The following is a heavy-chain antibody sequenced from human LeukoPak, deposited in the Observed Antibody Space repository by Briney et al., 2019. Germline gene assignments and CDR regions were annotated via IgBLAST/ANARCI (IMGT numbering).Heavy chain of an antibody. CDR3: ARDVPDWSDAFDI. V-gene: IGHV4-34*01. CDR1: GGSFSGYF. D-gene: IGHD3-9*01. CDR2: INHSGST. Sequence: SETLSLTCAVYGGSFSGYFWSWIRQPPGKGLEWIGEINHSGSTNYNPSLKSRVTISVDTSKNQFSLKLSSVTAADTAVYYCARDVPDWSDAFDIWGQGTMVTVSS. J-gene: IGHJ3*02.